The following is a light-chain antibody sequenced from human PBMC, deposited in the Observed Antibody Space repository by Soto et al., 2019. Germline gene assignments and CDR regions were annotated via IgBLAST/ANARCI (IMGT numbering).Light chain of an antibody. J-gene: IGKJ4*01. Sequence: EIVLTQSPATLSLSPGERATLSCRARTTPSSSLAWYQQKPGQAPRLLIYDASNRATGIPARFSGSGSGTDFTLTISSLEPEDFAVYYCQQRSNWLTFGGGTKVELK. CDR1: TTPSSS. V-gene: IGKV3-11*01. CDR2: DAS. CDR3: QQRSNWLT.